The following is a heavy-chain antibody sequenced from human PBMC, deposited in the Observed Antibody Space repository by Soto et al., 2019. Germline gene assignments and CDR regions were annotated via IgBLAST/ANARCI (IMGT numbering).Heavy chain of an antibody. J-gene: IGHJ4*02. CDR2: IYYSGST. Sequence: PSETLSLTCTVSGGSISSSSYYWGWIRQPPGKGLEWIGSIYYSGSTYYNPSLKSRVTISVDTSKNQFSLKLSSVTAADTAVYYCARHGIWFGYPPGWSFDYWGQGTLVTVSS. CDR3: ARHGIWFGYPPGWSFDY. D-gene: IGHD3-10*01. V-gene: IGHV4-39*01. CDR1: GGSISSSSYY.